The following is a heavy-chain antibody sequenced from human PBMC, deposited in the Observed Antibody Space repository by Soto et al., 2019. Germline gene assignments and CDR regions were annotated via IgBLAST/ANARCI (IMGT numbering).Heavy chain of an antibody. CDR3: ASLYYDFWSGSRKPPMY. D-gene: IGHD3-3*01. CDR2: INHSGST. CDR1: GGSFSGYY. J-gene: IGHJ4*02. V-gene: IGHV4-34*01. Sequence: KPSETLSLTCAVYGGSFSGYYWSWIRQPPGKGREWIGEINHSGSTNYNPSLKSRVTISVDTSQNQSSLKLGSVTAADTAVYYCASLYYDFWSGSRKPPMYWGQGTLVTVPS.